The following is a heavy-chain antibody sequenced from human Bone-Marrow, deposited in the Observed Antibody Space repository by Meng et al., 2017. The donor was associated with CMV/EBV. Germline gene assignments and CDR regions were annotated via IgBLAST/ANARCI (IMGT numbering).Heavy chain of an antibody. CDR1: GGSFSSYY. V-gene: IGHV4-59*01. CDR3: ARIKYSSSLSVYYYYGMDV. J-gene: IGHJ6*02. CDR2: IYYSGST. Sequence: SETLSLTCAVYGGSFSSYYWSWIRQPPGKGLEWIGYIYYSGSTNYNPSLKSRVTISVDTSKNQFSLKLSSVTAADTAVYYCARIKYSSSLSVYYYYGMDVWGQGTTVTVSS. D-gene: IGHD6-6*01.